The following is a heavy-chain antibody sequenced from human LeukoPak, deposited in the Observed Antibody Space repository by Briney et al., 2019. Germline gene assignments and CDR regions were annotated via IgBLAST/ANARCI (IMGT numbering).Heavy chain of an antibody. CDR3: ARLAYCGGDCYFNWFDP. CDR1: GYTFTSYD. Sequence: ASVKVSCKASGYTFTSYDINWVRQATGQGLEWMGWMNPNSGNTGYAQKFQGRVTITRNTSIITAYMELSSLRSEDTAVYYCARLAYCGGDCYFNWFDPWGQGTLVTVSS. D-gene: IGHD2-21*01. V-gene: IGHV1-8*03. J-gene: IGHJ5*02. CDR2: MNPNSGNT.